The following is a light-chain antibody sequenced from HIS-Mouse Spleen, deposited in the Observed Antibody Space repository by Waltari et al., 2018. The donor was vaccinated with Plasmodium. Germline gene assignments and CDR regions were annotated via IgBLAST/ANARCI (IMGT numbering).Light chain of an antibody. CDR1: KLGDKY. Sequence: SYELTQPPSVSVSPGQTPSITCSGDKLGDKYACWYQQKPGQSPVLVIYQDSKRPSGIPERFPGSNSGNTATLTISGTQAMDEADYYCQAWDSSTVVFGGGTKLTVL. CDR3: QAWDSSTVV. V-gene: IGLV3-1*01. CDR2: QDS. J-gene: IGLJ2*01.